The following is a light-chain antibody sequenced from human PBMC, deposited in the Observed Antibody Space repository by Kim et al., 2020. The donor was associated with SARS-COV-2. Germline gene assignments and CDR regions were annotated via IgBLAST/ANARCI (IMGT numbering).Light chain of an antibody. CDR2: QDS. CDR3: QAWDSSTAV. CDR1: KLGDKY. V-gene: IGLV3-1*01. Sequence: LSPGQAASITCSGDKLGDKYACWYQQKPGQSPVLVIYQDSKRPSGIPERFSGSNSGNTATLTISGTQAMDEADYYCQAWDSSTAVFGGGTQLTVL. J-gene: IGLJ2*01.